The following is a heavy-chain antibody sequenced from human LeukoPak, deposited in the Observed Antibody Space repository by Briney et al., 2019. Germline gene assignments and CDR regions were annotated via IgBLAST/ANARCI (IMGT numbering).Heavy chain of an antibody. CDR1: GFTFSSYG. V-gene: IGHV3-30*18. D-gene: IGHD6-19*01. CDR2: ISYDGSNK. Sequence: PGGSLRLSCAASGFTFSSYGMHWVRQAPGKGLEWVAVISYDGSNKYYADSVKGRFTISRDNSKNTVYLQMNSLRAEDTAVYYCAKERTRVAGGWTWGQGTLVTVSS. CDR3: AKERTRVAGGWT. J-gene: IGHJ5*02.